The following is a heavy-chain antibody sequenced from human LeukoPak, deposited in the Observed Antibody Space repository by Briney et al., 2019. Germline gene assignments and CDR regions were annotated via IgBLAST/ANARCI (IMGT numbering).Heavy chain of an antibody. V-gene: IGHV1-18*04. CDR1: GYTFTSYG. CDR3: AREDSDYGDYIRLDY. J-gene: IGHJ4*02. D-gene: IGHD4-17*01. Sequence: GASVTVSCKASGYTFTSYGITWVRQAPGQGLKWMGWISAYNGNTNYAQKLQGRVTMTTDTSTSTAYMELRSLRSDDTAIYYCAREDSDYGDYIRLDYWGQGTLVTVSS. CDR2: ISAYNGNT.